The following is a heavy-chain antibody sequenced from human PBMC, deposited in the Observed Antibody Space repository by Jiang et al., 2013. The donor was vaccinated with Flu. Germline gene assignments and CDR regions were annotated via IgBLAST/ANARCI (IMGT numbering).Heavy chain of an antibody. D-gene: IGHD6-13*01. CDR2: ISPNSGGT. V-gene: IGHV1-2*04. Sequence: SGYSFTGYYMHWVRQAPGQGLEWMGWISPNSGGTNYAQKFQGWVTMTRDTSISTAYMELSRLRSDDTAVYYCARDSGVAAADYWGQGTLVTVSS. CDR3: ARDSGVAAADY. CDR1: GYSFTGYY. J-gene: IGHJ4*02.